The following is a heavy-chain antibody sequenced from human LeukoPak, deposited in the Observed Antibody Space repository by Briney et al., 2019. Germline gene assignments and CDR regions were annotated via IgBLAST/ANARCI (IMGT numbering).Heavy chain of an antibody. CDR1: GFTFSSYA. Sequence: GGSLRLSCAASGFTFSSYAMHWVRQAPGKGLEWVAVISYDGSNKYYADSVKGRFTISRDNSKDTLYLQMNSLRAEDTAVYYCASPKLPSTYYFDYWGQGTLVTVSS. D-gene: IGHD1-26*01. J-gene: IGHJ4*02. V-gene: IGHV3-30-3*01. CDR2: ISYDGSNK. CDR3: ASPKLPSTYYFDY.